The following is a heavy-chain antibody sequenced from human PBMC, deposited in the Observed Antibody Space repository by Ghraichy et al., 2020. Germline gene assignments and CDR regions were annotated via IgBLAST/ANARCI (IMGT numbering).Heavy chain of an antibody. CDR3: ARDPGRDHSK. CDR1: GFIFSDYW. CDR2: INPDGSTT. V-gene: IGHV3-74*01. Sequence: GGSLRLSCAASGFIFSDYWMHWVRQVPGKGLVWVSHINPDGSTTNYADSVEGRFTVSRDNAKNTLYLQMSSLRPEDTAVYHCARDPGRDHSKWGPGTLVTVSS. D-gene: IGHD1-14*01. J-gene: IGHJ4*02.